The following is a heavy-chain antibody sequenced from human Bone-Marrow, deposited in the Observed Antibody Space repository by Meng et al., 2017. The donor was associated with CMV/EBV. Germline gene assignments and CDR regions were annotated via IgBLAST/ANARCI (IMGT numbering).Heavy chain of an antibody. Sequence: ASVKVSCKASGYTFSYYDIIWVRQASGQGLEWVGWMNPNRGNTAYAQKFQGRVTMTRDTSISTAYMELSRLRSDDTAVYYCARDSIVVPAIVYYYYGMDVWGQGTTVTVSS. CDR3: ARDSIVVPAIVYYYYGMDV. D-gene: IGHD2-2*01. J-gene: IGHJ6*02. CDR2: MNPNRGNT. V-gene: IGHV1-8*01. CDR1: GYTFSYYD.